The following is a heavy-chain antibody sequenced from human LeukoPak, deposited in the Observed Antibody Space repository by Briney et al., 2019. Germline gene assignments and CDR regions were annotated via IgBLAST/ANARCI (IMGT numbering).Heavy chain of an antibody. CDR3: ARDLSSSSKSYDAFDI. Sequence: ASVKVSCKASGYTFTGYYMHWVRQAPGQGLEWMGWINPNSGGTNYAQKFQGRVTMTRDTSISTAYMELSRLRSDDTAVYYCARDLSSSSKSYDAFDIWGQGTMVTVSS. CDR1: GYTFTGYY. CDR2: INPNSGGT. V-gene: IGHV1-2*02. J-gene: IGHJ3*02. D-gene: IGHD6-6*01.